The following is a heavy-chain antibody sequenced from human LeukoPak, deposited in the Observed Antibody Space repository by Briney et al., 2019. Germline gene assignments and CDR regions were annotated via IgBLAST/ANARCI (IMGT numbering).Heavy chain of an antibody. CDR3: ARDGGSGILD. V-gene: IGHV3-33*01. Sequence: QPGRSLRLSCAASGFTFRTYSMHWVRQAPGKGLEWVAVIWYDGSNKYYPDSVKGRFTISRDNAKNSLSLLMNSLRAEDTAVYYCARDGGSGILDWGQGTLVTVSS. CDR2: IWYDGSNK. CDR1: GFTFRTYS. D-gene: IGHD3-10*01. J-gene: IGHJ4*02.